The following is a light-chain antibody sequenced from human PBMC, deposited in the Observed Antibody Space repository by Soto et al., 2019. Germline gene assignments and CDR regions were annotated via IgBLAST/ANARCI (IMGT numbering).Light chain of an antibody. V-gene: IGKV1-39*01. J-gene: IGKJ3*01. CDR2: AAS. CDR3: QQSHSTPRFT. Sequence: DIQMTQSPSSLSASVGDRVTITCRASQSISSYLNWYQQKPGKAPKLLIYAASSLQSGVPSRFSGSGSGTDFTLTISSLQPEDFATYYFQQSHSTPRFTFGPGTKVDIK. CDR1: QSISSY.